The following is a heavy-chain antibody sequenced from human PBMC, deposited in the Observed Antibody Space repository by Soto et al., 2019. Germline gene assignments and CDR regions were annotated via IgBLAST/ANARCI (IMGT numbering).Heavy chain of an antibody. V-gene: IGHV4-61*01. J-gene: IGHJ4*02. CDR2: IYYSGST. D-gene: IGHD4-17*01. Sequence: QVQLQESGPGLVKPSETLSLTCTVSGGSVSSGTYYWSWIRQPPGKGLEWIGYIYYSGSTNYNPSLKSRVTISVDTSKNQFSLKLSSVTAADTAVCYCARQIRWPGGLFESWGQGTLVTVSS. CDR1: GGSVSSGTYY. CDR3: ARQIRWPGGLFES.